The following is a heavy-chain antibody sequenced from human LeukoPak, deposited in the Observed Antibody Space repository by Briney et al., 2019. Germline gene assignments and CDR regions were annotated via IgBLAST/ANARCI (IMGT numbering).Heavy chain of an antibody. CDR1: GGSFSGYY. Sequence: SETLSLTCAVYGGSFSGYYWSWIRQPPGKGLEWIGEINHSGSTNYNPSLKSRVIISVDTSKNQFSLKLSSVTAADTAVYYCARGVYSSSWVYWGQGTLVTVSS. CDR2: INHSGST. J-gene: IGHJ4*02. D-gene: IGHD6-13*01. CDR3: ARGVYSSSWVY. V-gene: IGHV4-34*01.